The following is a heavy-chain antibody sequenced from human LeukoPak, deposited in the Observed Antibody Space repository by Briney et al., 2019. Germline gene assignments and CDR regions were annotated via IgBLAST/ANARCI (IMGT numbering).Heavy chain of an antibody. Sequence: SETLSLTCTVSGGSISSYYWSWIRQPPGKGLEWIGYIYYSGSTNYNPSLKSRVTISVDTSKNQFSLKLSSVTAADTAVYYCARRGIAVAGTSWFDPWGQGTLVTVSS. D-gene: IGHD6-19*01. CDR1: GGSISSYY. CDR2: IYYSGST. J-gene: IGHJ5*02. V-gene: IGHV4-59*12. CDR3: ARRGIAVAGTSWFDP.